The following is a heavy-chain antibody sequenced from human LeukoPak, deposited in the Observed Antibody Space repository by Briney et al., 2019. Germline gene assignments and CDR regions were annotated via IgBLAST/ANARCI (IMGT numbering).Heavy chain of an antibody. CDR3: ARGRAAAGSNWFDP. CDR1: GGSISRSDHY. V-gene: IGHV4-39*07. J-gene: IGHJ5*02. D-gene: IGHD6-13*01. Sequence: SETLSLTCSVSGGSISRSDHYWSWIRQPPGTGLEWIGEINHSGSTNYNPSLKSRVTISVDTPKNQFSLKLSSVTAADTAVYYCARGRAAAGSNWFDPWGQGTLVTVSS. CDR2: INHSGST.